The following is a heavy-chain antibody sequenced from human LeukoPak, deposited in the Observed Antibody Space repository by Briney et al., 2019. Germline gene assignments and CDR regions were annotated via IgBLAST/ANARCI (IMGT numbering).Heavy chain of an antibody. CDR1: GFPFSSYP. J-gene: IGHJ6*03. CDR2: IKQDGSEK. CDR3: ARDKGTITPGGYYYYIDD. V-gene: IGHV3-7*01. D-gene: IGHD5-24*01. Sequence: GGSLRLSCAGSGFPFSSYPISWVRQAPGKGLEWVAKIKQDGSEKYHVDSVKGRFTISRDNAKNSLYLQMNNLRAEDTAVYYCARDKGTITPGGYYYYIDDWGRGTTVTVSS.